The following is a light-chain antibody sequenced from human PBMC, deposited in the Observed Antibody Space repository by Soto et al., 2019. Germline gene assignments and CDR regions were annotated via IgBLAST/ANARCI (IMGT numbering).Light chain of an antibody. V-gene: IGKV3-20*01. CDR3: QQYGSSPWT. Sequence: EIVLTQSPGTLSLSPGERATLSCRASQSVSSSYLVWHQQKPGQAPRLLIYAASRRATGIPDGFSGSGSGTDFTLTISRLEPEDFAVYYCQQYGSSPWTFGQGTKWIS. J-gene: IGKJ1*01. CDR1: QSVSSSY. CDR2: AAS.